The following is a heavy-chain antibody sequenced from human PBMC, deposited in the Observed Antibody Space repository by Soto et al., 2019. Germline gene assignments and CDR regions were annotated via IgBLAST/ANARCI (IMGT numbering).Heavy chain of an antibody. J-gene: IGHJ5*02. Sequence: QVQLVQSGAEVKKPGASVKVSCKASGYTFTSYDINWVRQATGQGLEWMGWMNPNSGNTGYAQKFQGRVTMTRNTSISTAYMELSSLRSEDTAVYYCARMGGEAIFGQTNWFDPWGQGTLVTVSS. D-gene: IGHD3-3*01. V-gene: IGHV1-8*01. CDR1: GYTFTSYD. CDR2: MNPNSGNT. CDR3: ARMGGEAIFGQTNWFDP.